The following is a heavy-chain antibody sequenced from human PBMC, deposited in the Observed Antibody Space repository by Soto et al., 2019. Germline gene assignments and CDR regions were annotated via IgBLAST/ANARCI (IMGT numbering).Heavy chain of an antibody. V-gene: IGHV4-31*01. CDR2: IYYSGST. D-gene: IGHD2-15*01. CDR1: GGSISSGGYY. J-gene: IGHJ6*04. Sequence: QVQLQESGPGLVKPSQTLSLTCTVSGGSISSGGYYWSWIRQHPGKGLEWIGYIYYSGSTYYNPSLKSLVTISVDASKIMFSLRVSSVHAADTAGYYCARVRRDIVVVVAASGGYFMDVFGKWTTVTVSS. CDR3: ARVRRDIVVVVAASGGYFMDV.